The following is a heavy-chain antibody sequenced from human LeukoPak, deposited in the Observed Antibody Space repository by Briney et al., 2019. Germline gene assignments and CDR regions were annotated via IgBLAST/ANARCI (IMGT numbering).Heavy chain of an antibody. CDR3: ARDRDDYGPEYGMDV. CDR1: GFTFSSYS. D-gene: IGHD4-17*01. J-gene: IGHJ6*02. V-gene: IGHV3-21*01. Sequence: GGSLRLSCAASGFTFSSYSMNWVRQAPGKGLEWVSSISSSSSYIYYADSVKGRFTISRDNAKNSLYLQTNSLRAEDTAVYYCARDRDDYGPEYGMDVWGQGTTVTVSS. CDR2: ISSSSSYI.